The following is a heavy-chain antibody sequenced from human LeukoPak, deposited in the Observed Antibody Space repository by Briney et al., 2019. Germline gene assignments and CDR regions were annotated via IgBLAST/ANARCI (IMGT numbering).Heavy chain of an antibody. Sequence: SETLSLTCAVYGGSFSGYSWTWIRQPPGKGLEWIGEINHSGNTKYNPSLKSRVTISLDTSRIQFSLKLSSVTAADTAVYYCARGLPRDYFDTSGDDYWGQGTRVTVSS. CDR1: GGSFSGYS. CDR3: ARGLPRDYFDTSGDDY. J-gene: IGHJ4*02. CDR2: INHSGNT. D-gene: IGHD3-22*01. V-gene: IGHV4-34*01.